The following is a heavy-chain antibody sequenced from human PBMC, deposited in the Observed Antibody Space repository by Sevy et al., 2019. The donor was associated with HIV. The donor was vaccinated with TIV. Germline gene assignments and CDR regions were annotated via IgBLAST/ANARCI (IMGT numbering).Heavy chain of an antibody. J-gene: IGHJ2*01. CDR3: ARESGSNWYFDL. D-gene: IGHD1-26*01. Sequence: GGSLRLSCAASGFTFSSYAMSWVRQAPGKGLEWVAAIWSDGSIKYYADSVRGRFAISRDNSKNTVYLQMNSLRVEDTAIYSCARESGSNWYFDLWGRGTLVTVSS. CDR1: GFTFSSYA. CDR2: IWSDGSIK. V-gene: IGHV3-33*08.